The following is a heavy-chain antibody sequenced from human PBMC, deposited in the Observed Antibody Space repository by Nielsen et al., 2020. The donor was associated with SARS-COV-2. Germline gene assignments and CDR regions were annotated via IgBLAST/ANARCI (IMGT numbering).Heavy chain of an antibody. V-gene: IGHV1-3*01. Sequence: ASVKLSCKASGYTFTSYAMHWVRQAPGQRLEWMGWINAGNGNTKYSQKFQGRITITRDTSASTVYMDLSSLRSEDTAVYYCARSGFTNFHYYYGMDVWGQGTAVSVSS. CDR3: ARSGFTNFHYYYGMDV. D-gene: IGHD5-12*01. CDR2: INAGNGNT. J-gene: IGHJ6*02. CDR1: GYTFTSYA.